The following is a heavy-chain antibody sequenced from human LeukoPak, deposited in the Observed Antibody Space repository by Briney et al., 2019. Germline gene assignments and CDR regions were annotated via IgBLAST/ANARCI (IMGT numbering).Heavy chain of an antibody. J-gene: IGHJ4*02. V-gene: IGHV4-39*01. Sequence: SETLSLTCSVSGGSIGRSSYFWGWIRQPPGKGPEWIGSIYYSGSTYYNPSLRRRVTISVDTSKNQFSLKFNSVTAADTAIYYCARVFEMATIRKLYYFDHWGQGTLVTVSS. CDR1: GGSIGRSSYF. CDR2: IYYSGST. D-gene: IGHD5-24*01. CDR3: ARVFEMATIRKLYYFDH.